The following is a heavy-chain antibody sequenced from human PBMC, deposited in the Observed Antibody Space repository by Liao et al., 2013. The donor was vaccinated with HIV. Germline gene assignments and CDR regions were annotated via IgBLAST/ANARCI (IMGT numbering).Heavy chain of an antibody. CDR1: GDSMNSYY. CDR2: IYPSGST. Sequence: QVQLQESGPGLVQPSETLSLTCSVSGDSMNSYYWTWIRQSAEKGLEWIGHIYPSGSTNYSPSLRSRVTMSIDTSKNQFSLKLSSVTAADTAVYYCARGSWELRGGADYWGQGTLVTVSS. D-gene: IGHD1-26*01. J-gene: IGHJ4*02. V-gene: IGHV4-4*07. CDR3: ARGSWELRGGADY.